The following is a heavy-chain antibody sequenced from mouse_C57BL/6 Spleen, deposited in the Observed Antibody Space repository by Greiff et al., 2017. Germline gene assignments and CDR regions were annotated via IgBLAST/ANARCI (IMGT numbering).Heavy chain of an antibody. CDR3: ARRAMAYYFDY. Sequence: VQLQQSGPELVKPGASVKIPCTASGYTFTDYNMAWVKQSHGKSLEWIGDINPNNGGTIYNQKFKGKATLTVDKSSSTAYLELRSLTSEDTAVYYGARRAMAYYFDYWGQGTTLTVSS. J-gene: IGHJ2*01. D-gene: IGHD1-1*02. CDR2: INPNNGGT. CDR1: GYTFTDYN. V-gene: IGHV1-18*01.